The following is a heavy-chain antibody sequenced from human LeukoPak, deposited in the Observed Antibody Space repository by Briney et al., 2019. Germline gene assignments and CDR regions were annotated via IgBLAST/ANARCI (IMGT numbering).Heavy chain of an antibody. Sequence: GGSLRLSCAVFGFTFGNDWMSWVRQAPGKGLEWVAMVKQDGSEKYYVDSVRGRFTISRDDAKNSLYLQMSSLRTEDTALYYCASLDAALLNTAYWGQGTLVTVSS. D-gene: IGHD5-18*01. CDR2: VKQDGSEK. V-gene: IGHV3-7*01. J-gene: IGHJ4*02. CDR3: ASLDAALLNTAY. CDR1: GFTFGNDW.